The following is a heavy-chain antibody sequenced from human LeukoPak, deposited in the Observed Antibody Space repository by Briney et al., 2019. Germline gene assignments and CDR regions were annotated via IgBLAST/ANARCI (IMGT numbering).Heavy chain of an antibody. V-gene: IGHV3-66*01. J-gene: IGHJ4*02. D-gene: IGHD3-3*01. CDR1: GFTVSSNY. CDR2: IYSGGST. Sequence: GGSLRLSCAASGFTVSSNYMSWVRQAPGKGLEWVSVIYSGGSTYYADSVKGRLTISRDNSKNTLYLQMNSLRAEDTAVYYCARVEWMGRMDYWGQGTVITVSS. CDR3: ARVEWMGRMDY.